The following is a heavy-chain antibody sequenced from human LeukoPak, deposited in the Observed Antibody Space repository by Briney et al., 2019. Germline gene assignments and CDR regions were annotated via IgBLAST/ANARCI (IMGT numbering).Heavy chain of an antibody. J-gene: IGHJ4*02. Sequence: GGSLRLSCAASGFTFSSYGMHWVRQAPGKGLEWVAFIRYDGSNKYYADSVKGRFTISRDNSKNTLYLQMNSLRAEDTAVYYCAKVSVGYCSSTSCYFDYGGQGTLVTVSS. CDR1: GFTFSSYG. CDR3: AKVSVGYCSSTSCYFDY. V-gene: IGHV3-30*02. D-gene: IGHD2-2*01. CDR2: IRYDGSNK.